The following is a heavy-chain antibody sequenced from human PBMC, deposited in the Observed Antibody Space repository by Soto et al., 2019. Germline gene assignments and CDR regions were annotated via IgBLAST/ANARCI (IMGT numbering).Heavy chain of an antibody. J-gene: IGHJ1*01. D-gene: IGHD3-22*01. CDR3: ATAYYYDSSGYGSEH. V-gene: IGHV3-48*03. CDR1: GFTFSSYE. CDR2: ISSSGSTI. Sequence: GSLRLSCAASGFTFSSYEMNWVRQAPGKGLEWVSYISSSGSTIYYADSVKGRFTISGDNAKNSLYLQMNSLRAEDTAVYYCATAYYYDSSGYGSEHWGQGTLVTVSS.